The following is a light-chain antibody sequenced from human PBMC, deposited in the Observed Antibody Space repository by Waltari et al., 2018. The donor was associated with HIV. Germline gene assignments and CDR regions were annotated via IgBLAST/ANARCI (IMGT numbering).Light chain of an antibody. V-gene: IGLV2-23*02. J-gene: IGLJ1*01. CDR3: SSYATGNTYV. Sequence: QSALTPPASVSGSPGQSITISCTGTNSDICKYNLVSCYQQHPGKVPKVLIFEVTTRPSGISHRFSGSKSDNTASLTISGLQAEDEADYYCSSYATGNTYVFGTGTSVTVL. CDR1: NSDICKYNL. CDR2: EVT.